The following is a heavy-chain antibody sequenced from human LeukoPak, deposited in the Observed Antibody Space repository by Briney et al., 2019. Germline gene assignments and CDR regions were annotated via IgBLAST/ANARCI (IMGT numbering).Heavy chain of an antibody. Sequence: GASVKVSCKASGGTFSSYAISWVRQAPGRGLEWMGGIIPIFGTANYAQKFQGRVTITADESTSTAYMELSSLRSEDTAVYYCARDGDYYDSSGYYSYFDYRGQGTLVTVSS. CDR3: ARDGDYYDSSGYYSYFDY. V-gene: IGHV1-69*13. J-gene: IGHJ4*02. CDR1: GGTFSSYA. D-gene: IGHD3-22*01. CDR2: IIPIFGTA.